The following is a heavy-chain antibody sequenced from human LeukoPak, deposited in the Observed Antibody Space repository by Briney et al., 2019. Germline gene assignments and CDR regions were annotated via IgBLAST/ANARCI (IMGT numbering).Heavy chain of an antibody. V-gene: IGHV3-21*04. J-gene: IGHJ4*02. D-gene: IGHD3-9*01. CDR3: ARGSLTGYIGGILTD. CDR1: GFTFSSYG. Sequence: NSGGSLRLSCAASGFTFSSYGMNWVRQAPGKGLEWVSSISSSSSYIYYADSVKGRFTISRDNAKNSLYLQMNSLRAEDTAVYYCARGSLTGYIGGILTDWGQGTLVTVSS. CDR2: ISSSSSYI.